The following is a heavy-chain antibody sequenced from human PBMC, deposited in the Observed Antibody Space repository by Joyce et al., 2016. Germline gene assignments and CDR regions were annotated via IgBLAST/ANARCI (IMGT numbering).Heavy chain of an antibody. CDR2: INHSGAT. CDR1: NYSIVSGEF. V-gene: IGHV4-38-2*02. Sequence: QVQLRESGPGLVKPSETLSLTCSVSNYSIVSGEFWAWLRQPPGKGLEWIGSINHSGATYRNPSLKSRFTMSVDTSKNLLSLRLNSVTAADTAVYYCARVSGVGEDYFDFWGQGTLVTVSS. CDR3: ARVSGVGEDYFDF. J-gene: IGHJ4*02. D-gene: IGHD4-17*01.